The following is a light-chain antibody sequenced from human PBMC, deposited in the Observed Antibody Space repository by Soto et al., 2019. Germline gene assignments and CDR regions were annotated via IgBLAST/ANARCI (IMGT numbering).Light chain of an antibody. CDR3: QQYYHYPLT. Sequence: DIRMTQSPSTLSASVGDRVTITCRASQRFSTWLAWYQQKPGKAPKLLIYDVSNLESGVPSRFRGSGSGTEFTLAISSLQPDDFATYYCQQYYHYPLTFGGGTTVEIK. V-gene: IGKV1-5*01. J-gene: IGKJ4*01. CDR2: DVS. CDR1: QRFSTW.